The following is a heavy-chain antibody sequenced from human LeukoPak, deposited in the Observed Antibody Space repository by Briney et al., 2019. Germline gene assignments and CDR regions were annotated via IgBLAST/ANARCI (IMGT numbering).Heavy chain of an antibody. D-gene: IGHD6-19*01. CDR2: IYPGDSDT. J-gene: IGHJ4*02. CDR3: ARQSSGWYFGYPDY. Sequence: HGESLKISCKGSGYSFTSYWIGWVRQMPGKGPEWVGIIYPGDSDTRYSPSFQGQVTISADKSISTAYLQWSSLKASDTAMYYCARQSSGWYFGYPDYWGQGALVTVSS. CDR1: GYSFTSYW. V-gene: IGHV5-51*01.